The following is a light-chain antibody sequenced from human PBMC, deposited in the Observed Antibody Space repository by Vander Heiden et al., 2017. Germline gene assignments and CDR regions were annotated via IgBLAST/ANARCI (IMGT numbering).Light chain of an antibody. J-gene: IGKJ1*01. CDR2: KAS. CDR1: QGLRTW. Sequence: EIQVTQSPSTLSASVGARVTITCRASQGLRTWFAWYQQKPGKAPKLLIYKASSLESGVPSRFSGSGSGTEFTLTISSLQPDDFATYYCQQYNSYSRTFGQGTKVEIK. CDR3: QQYNSYSRT. V-gene: IGKV1-5*03.